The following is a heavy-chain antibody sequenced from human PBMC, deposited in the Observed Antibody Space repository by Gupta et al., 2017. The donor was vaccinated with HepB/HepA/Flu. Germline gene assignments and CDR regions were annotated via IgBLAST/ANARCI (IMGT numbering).Heavy chain of an antibody. CDR1: GFTFSSYS. Sequence: EVQLLESGGGLVQPGGSLRLSCEASGFTFSSYSMSGVREAPGKGLEWVSSISSSGHNTDYADSVKGRFTISRDNSKKTLYLQLTRLRAEETAVYYCMKGSATCYRGWFDPGGQGSMVTVSS. J-gene: IGHJ5*02. D-gene: IGHD2-2*01. V-gene: IGHV3-23*01. CDR3: MKGSATCYRGWFDP. CDR2: ISSSGHNT.